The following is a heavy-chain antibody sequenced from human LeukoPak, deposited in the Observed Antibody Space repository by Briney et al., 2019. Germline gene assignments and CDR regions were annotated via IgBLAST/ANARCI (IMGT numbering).Heavy chain of an antibody. Sequence: SVKVSCKASGYTFTGYYMHWVRQAPGQGLEWMGRINPNSGGTNFAQKFQGRVTMTRDTSISTAYMELSRLRSDDTAVYYCARDRGLPVATIAALDYWGQGTLVTVSS. V-gene: IGHV1-2*06. CDR1: GYTFTGYY. CDR2: INPNSGGT. D-gene: IGHD5-12*01. J-gene: IGHJ4*02. CDR3: ARDRGLPVATIAALDY.